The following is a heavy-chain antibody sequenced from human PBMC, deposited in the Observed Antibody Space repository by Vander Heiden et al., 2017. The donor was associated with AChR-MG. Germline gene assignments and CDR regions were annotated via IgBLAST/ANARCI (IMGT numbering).Heavy chain of an antibody. J-gene: IGHJ6*03. D-gene: IGHD3-10*01. CDR2: ISGSGGST. CDR1: GFTFSSYA. V-gene: IGHV3-23*01. CDR3: AKGGGASGICYYYYYMDV. Sequence: EVQLLESGGGLVQPGGSLRLSCAASGFTFSSYAMSWVRQAPGEGMEWVSAISGSGGSTYYEDSVKGRFTISRDNSKNTLYLQMNSLRAEDTAVYYCAKGGGASGICYYYYYMDVWGKGTTVTVSS.